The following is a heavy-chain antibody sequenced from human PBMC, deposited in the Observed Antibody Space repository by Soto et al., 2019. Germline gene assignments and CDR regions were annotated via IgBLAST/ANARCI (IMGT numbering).Heavy chain of an antibody. J-gene: IGHJ4*02. CDR2: INPNSGGT. CDR3: ARDASGHWGGFFDY. V-gene: IGHV1-2*04. Sequence: ASVKVSCKASGYTFTGYYMHWVRQAPGQGLEWMGWINPNSGGTNYAQKFQGWVTMTRDTSISTAYMELSRLRSDDTAVYYCARDASGHWGGFFDYWGQGTLVTVSS. D-gene: IGHD7-27*01. CDR1: GYTFTGYY.